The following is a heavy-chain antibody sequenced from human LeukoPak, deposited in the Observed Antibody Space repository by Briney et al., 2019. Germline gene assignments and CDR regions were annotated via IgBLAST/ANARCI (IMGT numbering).Heavy chain of an antibody. CDR1: GYSISSGYYW. Sequence: TLSLTCAVSGYSISSGYYWGWIRQPPGKALEWLALIYWDDDKRYSPSLKSRLTITKDTSKNQVVLTMTNMDPVDTATYYCAHTISSDYYGSGSYEYYFDYWGQGTLVTVSS. J-gene: IGHJ4*02. D-gene: IGHD3-10*01. CDR3: AHTISSDYYGSGSYEYYFDY. V-gene: IGHV2-5*02. CDR2: IYWDDDK.